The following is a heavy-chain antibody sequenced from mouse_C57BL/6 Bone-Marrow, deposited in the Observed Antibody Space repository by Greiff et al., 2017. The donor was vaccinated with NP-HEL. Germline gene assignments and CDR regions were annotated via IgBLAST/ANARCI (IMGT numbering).Heavy chain of an antibody. J-gene: IGHJ4*01. V-gene: IGHV14-2*01. CDR3: ASEGLTTMITPYYYAMDY. CDR1: GFNIKDYY. CDR2: IDPEDGET. D-gene: IGHD2-4*01. Sequence: EVQLQQSGAELVKPGASVKLSCTASGFNIKDYYMHWVKQRTEQGLEWIGRIDPEDGETKYAPKFQGKATITADTSSNTAYLQLSSLTSEDTAVYYCASEGLTTMITPYYYAMDYWGQGTSVTVSS.